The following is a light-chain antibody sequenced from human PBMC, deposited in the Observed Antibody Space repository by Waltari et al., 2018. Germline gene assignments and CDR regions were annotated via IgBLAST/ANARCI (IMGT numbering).Light chain of an antibody. V-gene: IGKV2-28*01. Sequence: DIVMTQSPLSLPVTPGEPASISCRSSQSLLHSNGYTYLHWYLQKPGQSPQLLIYLGSNRASGVPDRFSCSGSDTDFTLKISRVEAEDVGVYYCMQALQTPWTFGQGTKVEIK. CDR1: QSLLHSNGYTY. CDR2: LGS. J-gene: IGKJ1*01. CDR3: MQALQTPWT.